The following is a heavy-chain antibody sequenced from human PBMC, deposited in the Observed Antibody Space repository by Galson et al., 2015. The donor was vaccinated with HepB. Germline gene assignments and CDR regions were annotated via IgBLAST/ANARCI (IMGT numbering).Heavy chain of an antibody. D-gene: IGHD3-10*01. CDR2: ISSSSSSI. Sequence: SLRLSCAASGFTFSSYSMNWVRQAPGKGLEWVSYISSSSSSIYYANSVKGRFTISRDNAKNSLYLQMNSLRDEDTAVYYCARVRGAIIRGVTNWFDPWGQGTLVTVSS. V-gene: IGHV3-48*02. CDR3: ARVRGAIIRGVTNWFDP. J-gene: IGHJ5*02. CDR1: GFTFSSYS.